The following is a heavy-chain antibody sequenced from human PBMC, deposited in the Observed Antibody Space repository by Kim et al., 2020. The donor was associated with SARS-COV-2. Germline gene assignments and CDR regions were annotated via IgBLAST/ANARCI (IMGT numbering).Heavy chain of an antibody. Sequence: GGSLRLSCTASGFTFGDYAMSWFRQAPGKGLEWVGFIRSKAYGGTTEYAASVKGRFTISRDDSKSIAYLQMNSLKTEDTAVYYCTRRKYNWNYDYYYGMDVWGQGTTVTVSS. CDR2: IRSKAYGGTT. CDR3: TRRKYNWNYDYYYGMDV. J-gene: IGHJ6*02. CDR1: GFTFGDYA. V-gene: IGHV3-49*03. D-gene: IGHD1-20*01.